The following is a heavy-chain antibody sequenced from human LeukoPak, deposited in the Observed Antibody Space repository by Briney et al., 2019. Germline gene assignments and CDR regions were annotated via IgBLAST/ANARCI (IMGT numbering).Heavy chain of an antibody. J-gene: IGHJ6*03. V-gene: IGHV4-39*07. CDR3: ARGRRVPAAIYYYYYYMDV. CDR1: GGSISSSSYY. Sequence: SETLSLTCTVSGGSISSSSYYWGWIRQPPGKGLEWIGSIYYSGRTYYNPSLKSRVTISVDTSKNQFSLRLSSVTAADTAVYYCARGRRVPAAIYYYYYYMDVWGKGTTVTISS. D-gene: IGHD2-2*01. CDR2: IYYSGRT.